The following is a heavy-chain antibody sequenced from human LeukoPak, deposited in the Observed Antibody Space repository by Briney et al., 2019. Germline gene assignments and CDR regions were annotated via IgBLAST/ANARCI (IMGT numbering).Heavy chain of an antibody. CDR2: IYYSGST. D-gene: IGHD3-10*01. J-gene: IGHJ4*02. CDR1: GGSISSSSYY. CDR3: VSSSITMVRGVIYTYDY. Sequence: PSETLSLTCTVSGGSISSSSYYWGWIRQPPGKGLEWIGSIYYSGSTYYNPSLKSRVTISVDTSKNQFSLKLSSVTAADTAVYYCVSSSITMVRGVIYTYDYWGQGTLVTVSS. V-gene: IGHV4-39*01.